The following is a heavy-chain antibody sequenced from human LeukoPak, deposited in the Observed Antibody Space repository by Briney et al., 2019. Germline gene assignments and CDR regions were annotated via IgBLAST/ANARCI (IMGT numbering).Heavy chain of an antibody. D-gene: IGHD3-9*01. CDR3: ARDTHYDILTGYSTKDY. Sequence: QAGGSPRLSCAASGFTFSSYAMHWVRQAPGKGLEWVAVISYDGSNKYYADSVKGRFTISRDNSKNTLYLQMNSLRAEDTAVYYCARDTHYDILTGYSTKDYWGQGTLVTVSS. V-gene: IGHV3-30*04. CDR1: GFTFSSYA. CDR2: ISYDGSNK. J-gene: IGHJ4*02.